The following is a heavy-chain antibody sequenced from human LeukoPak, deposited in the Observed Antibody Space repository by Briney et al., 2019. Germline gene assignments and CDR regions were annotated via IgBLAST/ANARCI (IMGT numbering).Heavy chain of an antibody. D-gene: IGHD4-11*01. Sequence: SETLSLTCTVSGGSISSYYWSWIRQPPGKGLEWIGRIYTSGRTYYNPSLKSRVTMSVDTSTNQFSLKLSSVTAADTAVYYCARLSTVTTSFDYWGQGTLVTVSS. CDR1: GGSISSYY. J-gene: IGHJ4*02. CDR2: IYTSGRT. V-gene: IGHV4-4*07. CDR3: ARLSTVTTSFDY.